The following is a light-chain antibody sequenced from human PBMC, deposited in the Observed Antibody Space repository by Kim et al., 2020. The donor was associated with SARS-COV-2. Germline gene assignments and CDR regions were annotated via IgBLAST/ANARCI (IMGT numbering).Light chain of an antibody. Sequence: LSPGESATLSCRASQSVSSFLAWYQERRGQAPRLLIYDASNRATDIPSRFSGSGSGTDFTLTISTLEPEDFAVYYCQQRSSWPRTFGQGTKVDIK. CDR2: DAS. CDR1: QSVSSF. V-gene: IGKV3-11*01. CDR3: QQRSSWPRT. J-gene: IGKJ1*01.